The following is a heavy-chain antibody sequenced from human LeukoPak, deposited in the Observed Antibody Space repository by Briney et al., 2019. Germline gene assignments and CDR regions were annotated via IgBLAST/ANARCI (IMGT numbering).Heavy chain of an antibody. CDR1: GGSISSGDYY. J-gene: IGHJ4*02. D-gene: IGHD3-10*01. V-gene: IGHV4-30-4*01. CDR3: AREFDGSGSFDY. CDR2: IYYSGST. Sequence: SQTLSLTCTVSGGSISSGDYYWSWIRQPPGKGLEWIGYIYYSGSTYYNPSLKSRVTISVDTSKNQFSLKLSSVTAADTAVYYCAREFDGSGSFDYWGQGTLVTVSS.